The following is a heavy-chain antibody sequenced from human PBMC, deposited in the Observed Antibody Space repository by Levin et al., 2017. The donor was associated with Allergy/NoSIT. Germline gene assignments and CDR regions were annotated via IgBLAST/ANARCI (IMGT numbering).Heavy chain of an antibody. CDR3: AKEPWGFDY. CDR2: ISSSGDRT. V-gene: IGHV3-23*01. D-gene: IGHD3-16*01. Sequence: GESLKISCAASGFTFSTYAMSWVRQAPGKGLQWVSAISSSGDRTYYADSVKGRFTISRDNSKNTLYLQMNSLRAEDTAVYYCAKEPWGFDYWGQGTLVTVSS. J-gene: IGHJ4*02. CDR1: GFTFSTYA.